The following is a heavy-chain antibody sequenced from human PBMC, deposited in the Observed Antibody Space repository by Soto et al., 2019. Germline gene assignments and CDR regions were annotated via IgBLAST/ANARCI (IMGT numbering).Heavy chain of an antibody. J-gene: IGHJ4*02. Sequence: EVQLLESGGGLVQPGGSLRLSCAASGFTFSSYAMSWVRQAPGKGREWVSAISGSGGSTYYEDSVKGRFTISRDNSKNTPNLQMNSLRGEDTAVYYCAKGAIGYCSGGSCSLLWGQGTLVTVSS. CDR1: GFTFSSYA. V-gene: IGHV3-23*01. CDR3: AKGAIGYCSGGSCSLL. D-gene: IGHD2-15*01. CDR2: ISGSGGST.